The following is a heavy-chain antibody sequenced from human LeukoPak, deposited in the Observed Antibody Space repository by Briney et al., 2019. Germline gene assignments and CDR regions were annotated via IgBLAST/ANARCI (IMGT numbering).Heavy chain of an antibody. D-gene: IGHD5-18*01. V-gene: IGHV7-4-1*02. J-gene: IGHJ4*02. CDR2: INTNTGNP. CDR3: ATLRDTAMMYYFDY. Sequence: ASVKVSCKASGYTFTSYAMNWVRQAPGQGLEWMGWINTNTGNPTYAQGFTGRFVFSLDTSVSTAYLQISSLKAEDTAVYYCATLRDTAMMYYFDYWGQGTLVTVSS. CDR1: GYTFTSYA.